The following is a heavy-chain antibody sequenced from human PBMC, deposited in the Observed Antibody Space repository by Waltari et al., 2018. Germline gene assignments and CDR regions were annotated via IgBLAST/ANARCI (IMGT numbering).Heavy chain of an antibody. D-gene: IGHD6-6*01. Sequence: APGKGLEWMGGFDPEDGETIYAQKFQGRVTMTEDTSTDTAYMELSSLRSEDTAVYYCATTNPSSIAARTLDYWGQGTLVTVSS. J-gene: IGHJ4*02. CDR3: ATTNPSSIAARTLDY. CDR2: FDPEDGET. V-gene: IGHV1-24*01.